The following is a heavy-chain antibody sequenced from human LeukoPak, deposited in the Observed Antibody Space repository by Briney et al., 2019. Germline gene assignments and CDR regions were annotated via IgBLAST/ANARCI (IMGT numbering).Heavy chain of an antibody. CDR3: AREEAYGSGSYYNRYYYYYMDV. V-gene: IGHV3-48*04. CDR1: GFTFSSYS. D-gene: IGHD3-10*01. J-gene: IGHJ6*03. CDR2: ISSSGSTI. Sequence: GGSLRLSCAASGFTFSSYSMNWVRQAPGKGLEWVSYISSSGSTIYYADSVKGRFTISRDNAKNSLYLQMNSLRAEDTAVYYCAREEAYGSGSYYNRYYYYYMDVWGKGTTVTISS.